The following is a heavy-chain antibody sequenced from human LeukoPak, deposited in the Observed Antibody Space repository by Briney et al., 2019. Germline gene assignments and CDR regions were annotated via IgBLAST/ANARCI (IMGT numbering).Heavy chain of an antibody. CDR3: ARDHEAAAVSGDY. CDR2: ISTSGSSI. CDR1: GFTFSSYE. D-gene: IGHD6-13*01. J-gene: IGHJ4*02. Sequence: PGGSLRLSCAASGFTFSSYEMNWVRQAPGKGLEWVSYISTSGSSIFYADSLKGRFIISRDNAKNSLYLQMNSLRAEDTAVYYCARDHEAAAVSGDYWGQGTLVTVSS. V-gene: IGHV3-48*03.